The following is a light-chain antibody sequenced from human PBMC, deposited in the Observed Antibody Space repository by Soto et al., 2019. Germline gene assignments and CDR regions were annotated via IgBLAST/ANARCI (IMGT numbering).Light chain of an antibody. CDR3: QQYNKWRT. CDR1: QSVSSN. CDR2: GAS. V-gene: IGKV3-15*01. J-gene: IGKJ1*01. Sequence: EIVMTQSPATLSVSPVERATLXCRASQSVSSNLAWYQQKPGQAPRLLIYGASTRATGIPARISGSGSGTEFTLTITSLQSEDFAVYYCQQYNKWRTFGQGTKVDIK.